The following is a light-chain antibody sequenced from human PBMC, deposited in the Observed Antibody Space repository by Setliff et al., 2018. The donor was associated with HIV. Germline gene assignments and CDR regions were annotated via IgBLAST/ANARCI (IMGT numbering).Light chain of an antibody. CDR1: SSDVGGYNY. V-gene: IGLV2-14*01. CDR2: EVS. CDR3: SSYTTSSTPYV. Sequence: QSALTQPASVSGSPGQSITISCTGTSSDVGGYNYVSWYQQHPGKAPKLMIYEVSNRPSGVSNRFSGSKSGNTASLTISGLQAEDEADYYCSSYTTSSTPYVFRTGTTVTVL. J-gene: IGLJ1*01.